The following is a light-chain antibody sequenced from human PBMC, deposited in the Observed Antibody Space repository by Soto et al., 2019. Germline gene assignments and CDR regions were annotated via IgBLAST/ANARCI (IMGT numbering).Light chain of an antibody. Sequence: DIVMTQSPDSLAVSLGERATINCKSSQSVLYDSNNKNYLAWYQQKPGQPPKLLIYWASTRESGVPDRFSGTGSGTDFTLTIRSLQAEDVAVYSCQQYYSIPKTFGQGTKVDIK. CDR2: WAS. V-gene: IGKV4-1*01. CDR3: QQYYSIPKT. J-gene: IGKJ1*01. CDR1: QSVLYDSNNKNY.